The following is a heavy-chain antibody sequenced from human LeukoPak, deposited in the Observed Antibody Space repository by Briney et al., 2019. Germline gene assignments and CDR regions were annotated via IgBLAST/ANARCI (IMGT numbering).Heavy chain of an antibody. CDR1: GGTFSSYA. D-gene: IGHD3-22*01. Sequence: SVKVSCKASGGTFSSYAISWVRQGPGQVLEWMGRIIPILGIANYAQKFQGRVTITADKSTSTAYMELSSLRSEDTAVYYCARISTYYYHSSGYYYPDWGQGTLVTVSS. V-gene: IGHV1-69*04. CDR3: ARISTYYYHSSGYYYPD. CDR2: IIPILGIA. J-gene: IGHJ4*02.